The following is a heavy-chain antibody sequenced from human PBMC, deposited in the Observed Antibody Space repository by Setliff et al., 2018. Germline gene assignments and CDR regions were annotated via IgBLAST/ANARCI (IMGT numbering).Heavy chain of an antibody. CDR1: GYTFSDYG. V-gene: IGHV1-18*04. J-gene: IGHJ4*02. Sequence: ASVKVSCKTSGYTFSDYGIAWVRQAPGQGLEWMGWISVHTGNTFYSPKFHGRVTLTTDTSTSTAYTELRSLGSDDTAVYYCSRLVRFCIRTSCQRLSGGEFWGQGTLVTVSS. CDR2: ISVHTGNT. D-gene: IGHD2-2*01. CDR3: SRLVRFCIRTSCQRLSGGEF.